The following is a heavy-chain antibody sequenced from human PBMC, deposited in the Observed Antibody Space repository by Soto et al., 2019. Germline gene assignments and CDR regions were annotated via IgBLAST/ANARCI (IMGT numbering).Heavy chain of an antibody. J-gene: IGHJ6*02. CDR3: ARHAVYGGNGDYYYGMDV. CDR1: GGTFSSYA. V-gene: IGHV1-69*13. D-gene: IGHD4-17*01. CDR2: IIPIFGTA. Sequence: GASVKVSCKASGGTFSSYAISWVRQAPGQGLEWMGGIIPIFGTANYAQKFQGRVTITADESTSTAYMELSSLRSEDTAVYYCARHAVYGGNGDYYYGMDVWGQGTTVTVSS.